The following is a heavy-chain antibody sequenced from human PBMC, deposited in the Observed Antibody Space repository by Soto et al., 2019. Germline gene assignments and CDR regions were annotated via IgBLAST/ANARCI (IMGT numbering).Heavy chain of an antibody. D-gene: IGHD3-16*02. CDR2: INHSGST. CDR3: ARVGDDYVWGSYRQEDYYYYGMDV. J-gene: IGHJ6*02. Sequence: PSETLSLTCAVYGGSFSGYYWSWIRQPPGKGLECIGEINHSGSTNYNPSLKSRVTISVDTSKNQFSLKLSFVTAADTAVYYCARVGDDYVWGSYRQEDYYYYGMDVWGQGTTVTVS. V-gene: IGHV4-34*01. CDR1: GGSFSGYY.